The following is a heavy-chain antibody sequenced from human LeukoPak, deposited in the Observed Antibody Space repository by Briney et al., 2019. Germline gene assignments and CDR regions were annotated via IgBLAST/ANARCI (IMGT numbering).Heavy chain of an antibody. CDR2: ISGSGGST. Sequence: GGSLRLSCAASAFTFRNYGMSWVRQAPGKGLEWVSAISGSGGSTYYADSVKGRFTISRDNSKNTLYLQMNSLRAEDTAVYYCAKLLSGSPYRPFDYWGQGTLVTVSS. V-gene: IGHV3-23*01. CDR3: AKLLSGSPYRPFDY. J-gene: IGHJ4*02. CDR1: AFTFRNYG. D-gene: IGHD1-26*01.